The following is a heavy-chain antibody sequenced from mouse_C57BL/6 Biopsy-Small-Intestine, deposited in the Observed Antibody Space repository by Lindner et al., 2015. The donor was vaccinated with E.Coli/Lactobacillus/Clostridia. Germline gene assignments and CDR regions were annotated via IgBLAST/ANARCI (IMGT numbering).Heavy chain of an antibody. CDR2: IRSKSNNYAT. Sequence: VQLQESGGGLVQPKGSLKLSCAASGFSFNTYAMNWVRQAPGKGLEWVARIRSKSNNYATYYADSVKDRFTISRDDSESMLYLQMNNLKTEDTAMYYCVRHKAYYSNYVGYAMDYWGQGTSVTVSS. CDR1: GFSFNTYA. V-gene: IGHV10-1*01. J-gene: IGHJ4*01. D-gene: IGHD2-5*01. CDR3: VRHKAYYSNYVGYAMDY.